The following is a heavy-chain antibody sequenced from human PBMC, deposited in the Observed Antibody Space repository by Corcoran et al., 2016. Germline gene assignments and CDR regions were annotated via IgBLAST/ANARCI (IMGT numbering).Heavy chain of an antibody. J-gene: IGHJ4*02. CDR3: ARHSGMTTASFFFDS. D-gene: IGHD3-10*01. CDR1: GGSIGSRSYY. CDR2: VYFSGDT. Sequence: QLQLQESGPGLVKPSETLSLICTVSGGSIGSRSYYWGWIRLPPGKGLEWIGSVYFSGDTYYNPSLKSRLTISVDTSKNQFSLELSPVTAADTAVYYGARHSGMTTASFFFDSWGQGTAVTVSS. V-gene: IGHV4-39*01.